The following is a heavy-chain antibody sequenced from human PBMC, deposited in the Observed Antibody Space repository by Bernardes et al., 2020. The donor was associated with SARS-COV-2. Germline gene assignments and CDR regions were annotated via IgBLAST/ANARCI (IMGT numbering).Heavy chain of an antibody. D-gene: IGHD1-26*01. Sequence: GGSLRLSCAASGFTFSSYPMHWVRQAPGKGLEWVAVISFDGSNKWYLDSVKGRFTISRDNSKNTLFLQMDGLRAEDSALYYCARDRDRVGALGTFDLWGQGTMLTVS. CDR1: GFTFSSYP. CDR2: ISFDGSNK. V-gene: IGHV3-30*01. J-gene: IGHJ3*01. CDR3: ARDRDRVGALGTFDL.